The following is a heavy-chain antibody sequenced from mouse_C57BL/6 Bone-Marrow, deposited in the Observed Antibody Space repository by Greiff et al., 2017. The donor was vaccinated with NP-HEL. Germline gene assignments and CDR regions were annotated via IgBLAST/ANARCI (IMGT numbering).Heavy chain of an antibody. CDR3: ARGAYYYGSSLYYFDY. Sequence: VQLQQPGAELVKPGASVKLSCKASGYTFTSYWMQWVKQRPGQGLEWIGEIDPSDSYTNYNQKFKSKATLTVDTSSSTAYMQLSSLTSEDSAVYYCARGAYYYGSSLYYFDYWGQGTTLTVSS. V-gene: IGHV1-50*01. CDR1: GYTFTSYW. D-gene: IGHD1-1*01. CDR2: IDPSDSYT. J-gene: IGHJ2*01.